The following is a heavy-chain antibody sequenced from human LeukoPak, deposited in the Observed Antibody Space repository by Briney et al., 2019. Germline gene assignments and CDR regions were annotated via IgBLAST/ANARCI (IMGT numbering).Heavy chain of an antibody. J-gene: IGHJ6*03. CDR2: IYYSGST. Sequence: SETLSLTCTVSGGSISSYYWSWIRQPPGKGLEWIGYIYYSGSTNYNPSLKSRVTISVDTSKNQFSLKLSSVTAADTAVYYCARDGGSGTRGRYYYMDVWGKGTTVTVSS. CDR1: GGSISSYY. V-gene: IGHV4-59*01. D-gene: IGHD2-2*01. CDR3: ARDGGSGTRGRYYYMDV.